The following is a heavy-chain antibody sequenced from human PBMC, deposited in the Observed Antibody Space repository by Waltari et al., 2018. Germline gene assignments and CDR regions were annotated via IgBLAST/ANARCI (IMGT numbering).Heavy chain of an antibody. CDR2: INPDGGGT. CDR3: ARGPSTQVGPPVGSHDYMDV. CDR1: GYTLTAHY. Sequence: QVQLVQSGAEVAKPGASVRVSCKASGYTLTAHYMHWVRQAPGQGLEWRGWINPDGGGTNDHRKFQGRVTMSRDASVNNIYMDRSSLSFDDTAVYYGARGPSTQVGPPVGSHDYMDVWGKGTMVTVSS. J-gene: IGHJ6*03. V-gene: IGHV1-2*02. D-gene: IGHD1-26*01.